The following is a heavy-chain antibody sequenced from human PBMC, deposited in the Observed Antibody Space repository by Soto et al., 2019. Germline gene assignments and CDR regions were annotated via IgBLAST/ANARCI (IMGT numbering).Heavy chain of an antibody. D-gene: IGHD4-17*01. CDR3: ARGPALVDYGDYYYGMDV. J-gene: IGHJ6*02. CDR2: IYYSGST. V-gene: IGHV4-59*01. CDR1: VGPIIGN. Sequence: GRWQKRGQGRGRLRETRSPTGMSPVGPIIGNNGGGFGRPPGRGWEWMGYIYYSGSTNHNPPLKSRVTIAVDTSKNQFSLKLSSVTAADTAVYYCARGPALVDYGDYYYGMDVWGQGTTVTVSS.